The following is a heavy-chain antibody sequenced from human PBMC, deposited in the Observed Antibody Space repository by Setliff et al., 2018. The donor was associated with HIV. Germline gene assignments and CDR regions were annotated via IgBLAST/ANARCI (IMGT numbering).Heavy chain of an antibody. CDR1: GYIFRNHY. V-gene: IGHV1-58*02. J-gene: IGHJ6*03. D-gene: IGHD3-22*01. Sequence: SVKVSCKASGYIFRNHYIHWVRQAPGKGLEWIGRIVVGSGKTDYAQKFQNRVTITRDMSTSTAYMELSSLRSADTSVYYCAADRGDYFELNYPYYHYMDFWGKGTTVTVSS. CDR2: IVVGSGKT. CDR3: AADRGDYFELNYPYYHYMDF.